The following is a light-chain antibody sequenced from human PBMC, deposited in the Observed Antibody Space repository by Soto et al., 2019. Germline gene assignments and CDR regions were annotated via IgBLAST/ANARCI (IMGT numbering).Light chain of an antibody. CDR2: DAS. V-gene: IGKV3-20*01. CDR3: QQYGGSPRT. Sequence: EIVLTQSPGNLSLSPGERATLSCRASQSISSNSLAWYQQTPGQAPRLLIYDASSRAAGIPDRFSGSGSGTDFTLTISRLEPEDFGVYYCQQYGGSPRTFGQGTKVEIK. CDR1: QSISSNS. J-gene: IGKJ1*01.